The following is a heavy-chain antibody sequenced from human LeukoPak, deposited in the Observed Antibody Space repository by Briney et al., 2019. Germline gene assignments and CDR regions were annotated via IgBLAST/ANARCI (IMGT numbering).Heavy chain of an antibody. Sequence: SGTLSLTCAVSGGSISSSNWWSWVRQPPGKGLEWIGEINHSGSTNYNPSLKSRVTISVDTSKNQFSLKLSSVTAADTGVYYCAREGIPLGYCSGGSCPYDAFDIWGQGTMVTVSS. CDR3: AREGIPLGYCSGGSCPYDAFDI. CDR2: INHSGST. V-gene: IGHV4-4*02. D-gene: IGHD2-15*01. CDR1: GGSISSSNW. J-gene: IGHJ3*02.